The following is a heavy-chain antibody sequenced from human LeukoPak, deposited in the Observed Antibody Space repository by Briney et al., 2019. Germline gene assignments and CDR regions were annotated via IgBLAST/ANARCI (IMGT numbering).Heavy chain of an antibody. CDR1: GGSISSGSYY. CDR3: ARASFPIVVVDY. D-gene: IGHD2-21*01. V-gene: IGHV4-61*10. J-gene: IGHJ4*02. Sequence: SETLSLTCTVSGGSISSGSYYWSWIRQPAGKGLEWIVYIYYSGSTNYNPSLKSRVTISVDTSKNQFSLKLSSVTAADTAVYFCARASFPIVVVDYWGQGTLVTVSS. CDR2: IYYSGST.